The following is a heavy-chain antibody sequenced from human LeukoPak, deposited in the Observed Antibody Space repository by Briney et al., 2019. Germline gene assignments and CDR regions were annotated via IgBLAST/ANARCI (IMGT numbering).Heavy chain of an antibody. CDR1: GFTFSSSG. V-gene: IGHV3-30*03. Sequence: GGSLRLSCAASGFTFSSSGMHWVRQAPGKGLQWVAVISHFGSNEYYADSVKGRFTISRDNSKNTLYLQMNSLRVEDTAIYYCARGAFDAVRGVIRPPLAFDIWGPGTMVTVSS. J-gene: IGHJ3*02. CDR2: ISHFGSNE. CDR3: ARGAFDAVRGVIRPPLAFDI. D-gene: IGHD3-10*01.